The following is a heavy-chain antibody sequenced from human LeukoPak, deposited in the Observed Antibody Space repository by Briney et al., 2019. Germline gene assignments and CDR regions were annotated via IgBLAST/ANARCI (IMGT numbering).Heavy chain of an antibody. D-gene: IGHD1-1*01. V-gene: IGHV3-30-3*01. J-gene: IGHJ4*02. CDR2: ISYDGSNK. CDR1: GFTFSSYA. CDR3: ARAPMVQYYFDY. Sequence: GGSLRLSCAASGFTFSSYAMYWVRQAPGKGLEWVAVISYDGSNKYYADSVKGRFTISRDNSKNTLYLQMNSLRAEDTAVYYCARAPMVQYYFDYWGQGTLVTVSS.